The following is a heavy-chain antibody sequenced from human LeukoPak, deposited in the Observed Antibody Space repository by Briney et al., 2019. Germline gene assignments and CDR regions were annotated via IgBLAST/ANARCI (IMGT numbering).Heavy chain of an antibody. V-gene: IGHV1-2*06. D-gene: IGHD6-19*01. J-gene: IGHJ4*02. CDR1: GYTFTDYY. CDR3: ASSVAVAGTFDY. Sequence: ASVKVSCKASGYTFTDYYILWVRQAPGQGLEWMGRINPNSGGTNYAQKFQGRVTMTRDTSISTAYMELSRLRSDDTAVYYCASSVAVAGTFDYWGQGTLVTVSS. CDR2: INPNSGGT.